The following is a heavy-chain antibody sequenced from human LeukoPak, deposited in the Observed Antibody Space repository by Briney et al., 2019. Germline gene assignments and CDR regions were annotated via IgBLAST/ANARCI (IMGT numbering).Heavy chain of an antibody. Sequence: ASVKVSCKVSGYTLTELSMHWVRQAPGKGLEWMGGFDPEDGETIYAQKFQGRVTMTEDTSTDTAYMGLSSLRSEDTAVYYCATSEPLIAARPPDYYYYMDVWGKGTTVTVSS. J-gene: IGHJ6*03. CDR2: FDPEDGET. CDR3: ATSEPLIAARPPDYYYYMDV. D-gene: IGHD6-6*01. CDR1: GYTLTELS. V-gene: IGHV1-24*01.